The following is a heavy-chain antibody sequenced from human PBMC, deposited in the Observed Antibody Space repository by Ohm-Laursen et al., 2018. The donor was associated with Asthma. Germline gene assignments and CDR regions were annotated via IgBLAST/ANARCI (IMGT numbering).Heavy chain of an antibody. Sequence: SLRLSCAASGYTFSRYSIHWVRQVPGKGLEWVASISTASTFIYYADSVRGRFTTSRDNAKNSVYLQMNNLRAEDTALYYCARIGPEWELPGREYSLHHWGQGTQVTVSS. D-gene: IGHD1-26*01. CDR1: GYTFSRYS. CDR3: ARIGPEWELPGREYSLHH. CDR2: ISTASTFI. J-gene: IGHJ1*01. V-gene: IGHV3-21*01.